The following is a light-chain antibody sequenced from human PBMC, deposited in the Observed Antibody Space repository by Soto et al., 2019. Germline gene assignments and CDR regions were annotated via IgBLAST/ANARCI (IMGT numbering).Light chain of an antibody. CDR3: QTWSTGIRV. CDR1: SGHSNFA. J-gene: IGLJ3*02. V-gene: IGLV4-69*01. CDR2: LNSDGRH. Sequence: QPVLTQSPSASASLGASVKLTCTLSSGHSNFAIAWHQHQPAKGPRFLMKLNSDGRHNKGDGIPDRFSGSSSGAERYLTIPSLQSEDEADYYCQTWSTGIRVFGGGTKLTVL.